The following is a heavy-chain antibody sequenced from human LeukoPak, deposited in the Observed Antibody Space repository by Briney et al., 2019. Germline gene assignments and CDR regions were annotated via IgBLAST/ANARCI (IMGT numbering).Heavy chain of an antibody. Sequence: ASVKVSCKASGGTFSSYAISWVRQAPGQGLEWMGGIIPIFGTANYAQKFQGRVTITADESTSTAHMELSSLRSEDTAVYYCAREDGRHYDYVWGSYRYPYYFDYWGQGTLVTVSS. V-gene: IGHV1-69*13. J-gene: IGHJ4*02. D-gene: IGHD3-16*02. CDR3: AREDGRHYDYVWGSYRYPYYFDY. CDR1: GGTFSSYA. CDR2: IIPIFGTA.